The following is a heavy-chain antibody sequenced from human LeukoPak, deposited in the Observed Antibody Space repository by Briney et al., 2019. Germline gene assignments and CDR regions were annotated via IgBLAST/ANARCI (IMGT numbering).Heavy chain of an antibody. D-gene: IGHD6-6*01. CDR3: ARHAIGARWVNWFDP. V-gene: IGHV4-4*09. CDR1: GGSISSYY. Sequence: SETLSLTCTVSGGSISSYYWSWIRQPPGKGLEWIWYIYTIGSTNYNPSLKSRVTISVVTPKNQFSLKLSSAAAADTAVYYCARHAIGARWVNWFDPWGQGTLVTVSS. CDR2: IYTIGST. J-gene: IGHJ5*02.